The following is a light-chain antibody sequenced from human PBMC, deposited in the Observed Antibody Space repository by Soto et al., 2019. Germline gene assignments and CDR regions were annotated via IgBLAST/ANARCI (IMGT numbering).Light chain of an antibody. CDR1: QSVSRY. CDR2: YTS. V-gene: IGKV3-11*01. Sequence: EIVLTQSPATLSLSPGEKATLSCRASQSVSRYLAWYQQKPGQAPRLLIYYTSYRATPIPARFSGSGSGSDFTLTIRGLEPEDFAVYCCQQRSNWITFGQGTRLKIK. J-gene: IGKJ5*01. CDR3: QQRSNWIT.